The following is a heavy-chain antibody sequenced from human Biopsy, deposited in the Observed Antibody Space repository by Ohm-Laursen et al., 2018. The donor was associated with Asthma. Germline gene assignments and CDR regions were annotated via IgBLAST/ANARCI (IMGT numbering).Heavy chain of an antibody. V-gene: IGHV4-39*01. CDR3: VSPPGY. J-gene: IGHJ4*02. CDR1: GGSISSSSYY. Sequence: SDTLSLTCTVSGGSISSSSYYWGWIRRPPGKGLVFIGTIYYSGSTYYNPSLKSRVTLSVDASKNQFSLKLTSVTAADTAVYYCVSPPGYWGQGTRVTVSS. CDR2: IYYSGST.